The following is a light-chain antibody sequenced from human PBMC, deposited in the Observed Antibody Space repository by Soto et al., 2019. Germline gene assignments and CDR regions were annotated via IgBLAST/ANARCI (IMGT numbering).Light chain of an antibody. CDR1: QGIRDD. V-gene: IGKV1-6*01. Sequence: AIQMTQSPSSLSASVGDRVTITCRASQGIRDDLGWYQQKPGKAPKLLIYAASTLQSGVPSRFGGSGSGTEFTLTISSLQPDDFATYYCQQYNTYPWTFGQGTKVDIK. J-gene: IGKJ1*01. CDR3: QQYNTYPWT. CDR2: AAS.